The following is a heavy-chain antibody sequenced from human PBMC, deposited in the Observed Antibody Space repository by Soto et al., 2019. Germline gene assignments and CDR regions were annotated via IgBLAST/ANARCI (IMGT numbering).Heavy chain of an antibody. V-gene: IGHV3-49*04. J-gene: IGHJ6*02. CDR2: IRSKAYGGTT. CDR1: GFTFSNAW. Sequence: GGSLRLSCAASGFTFSNAWMSWVRQAPGKGLEWVGFIRSKAYGGTTEYAASVKGRFTISRDDSKSIAYLQMNSLKTEDTAVYYCTRDLYQFDFWSGYYIYYGMDVWGQGTTVTVSS. D-gene: IGHD3-3*01. CDR3: TRDLYQFDFWSGYYIYYGMDV.